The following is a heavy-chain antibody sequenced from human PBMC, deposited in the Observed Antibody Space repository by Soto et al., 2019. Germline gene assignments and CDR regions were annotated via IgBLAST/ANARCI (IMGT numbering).Heavy chain of an antibody. Sequence: SETLSLTCAVSGVSISIPNWWAWVRQAPGKGLEWIGEIDHSGTTNYNPSLNSRVTISLDRFKNQFSLRLTSVAAADTAVYFCARGKFYAFDIWGQGTMVTVSS. V-gene: IGHV4-4*02. J-gene: IGHJ3*02. CDR2: IDHSGTT. CDR1: GVSISIPNW. CDR3: ARGKFYAFDI.